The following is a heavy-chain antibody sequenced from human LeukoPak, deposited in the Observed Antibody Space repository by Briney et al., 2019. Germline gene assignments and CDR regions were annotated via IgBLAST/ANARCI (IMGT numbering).Heavy chain of an antibody. D-gene: IGHD3-22*01. V-gene: IGHV4-34*01. CDR3: AKSGRRYYDSSGYYDSDFDY. CDR1: GGSFSGYY. CDR2: INHSGST. J-gene: IGHJ4*02. Sequence: SETLSLTCAVYGGSFSGYYWSWIRQPPGKGLEWIGEINHSGSTNYNPSLKSRVTISVDTSKNQFSLKLSSVTAADTAVYYCAKSGRRYYDSSGYYDSDFDYWGQGTLVTVSS.